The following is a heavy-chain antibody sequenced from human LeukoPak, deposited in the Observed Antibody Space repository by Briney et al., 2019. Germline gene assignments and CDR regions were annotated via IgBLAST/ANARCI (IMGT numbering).Heavy chain of an antibody. CDR1: GGTFSSYA. D-gene: IGHD3-22*01. V-gene: IGHV1-69*06. CDR3: ARCSPGDSSNFYAVLQY. J-gene: IGHJ4*02. CDR2: VIPVFGTT. Sequence: ASAKVSCKASGGTFSSYAVSWVRLTPGQGLEWLGGVIPVFGTTTYAQKFQAKVTMTADKSTNTAYLEISSLTSDDTAVYYCARCSPGDSSNFYAVLQYWGQGTQVTVST.